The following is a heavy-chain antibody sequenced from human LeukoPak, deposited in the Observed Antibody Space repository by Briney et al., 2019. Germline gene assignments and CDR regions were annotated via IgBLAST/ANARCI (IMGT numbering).Heavy chain of an antibody. D-gene: IGHD2-2*02. CDR3: ARMGGIVVVPAAIDYYYGMDV. Sequence: GGSLRLSCAASGFTFSSYAMSWVRQAPGKGLEWVSAISGSGGSTYYADSVKGRFTISRDNSKNTLYLQMNSLRAEDTAVYYCARMGGIVVVPAAIDYYYGMDVWGQGTTVTVSS. J-gene: IGHJ6*02. V-gene: IGHV3-23*01. CDR1: GFTFSSYA. CDR2: ISGSGGST.